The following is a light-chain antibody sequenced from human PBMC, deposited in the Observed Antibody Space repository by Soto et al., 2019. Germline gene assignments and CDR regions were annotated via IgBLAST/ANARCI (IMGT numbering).Light chain of an antibody. CDR2: AAS. Sequence: AIPMTQSPSSLSASVGDTVTITCRASQGIRNDLGWYQQKPGKAPKLLIFAASGLQSGVPSRFSGSGSGTDFTLTISSLQPEDFATYYCLQDYNYPYTFGQGTKLEIK. V-gene: IGKV1-6*01. CDR1: QGIRND. CDR3: LQDYNYPYT. J-gene: IGKJ2*01.